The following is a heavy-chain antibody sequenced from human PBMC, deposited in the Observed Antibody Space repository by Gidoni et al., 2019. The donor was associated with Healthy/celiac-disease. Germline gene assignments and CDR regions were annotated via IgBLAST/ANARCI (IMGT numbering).Heavy chain of an antibody. CDR3: ARVIGLYYYDSSGYPARGWFDP. V-gene: IGHV1-69*01. J-gene: IGHJ5*02. CDR1: GGTFSSYA. Sequence: QVQLVQSGAEVKKPGSSVTVSCKASGGTFSSYAISWVRQAPGQGLEWMGGIIPIFGTANYAQKFQGRVTITADESTSTAYMELSSLRSEDTAVYYCARVIGLYYYDSSGYPARGWFDPWGQGTLVTVSS. D-gene: IGHD3-22*01. CDR2: IIPIFGTA.